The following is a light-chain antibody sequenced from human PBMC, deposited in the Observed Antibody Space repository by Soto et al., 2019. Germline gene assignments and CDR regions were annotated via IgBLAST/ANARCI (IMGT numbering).Light chain of an antibody. J-gene: IGKJ4*01. V-gene: IGKV1-39*01. Sequence: DIQMTQSLSSLSASVGDRVTITCRASQSIITYLNWYQQKSGKAPKLLIYAASSLQSGVPSRFSGSGSGTDFTLTISSMRPEDFATYYCQQSYNVPLTFGGGTKVEIK. CDR2: AAS. CDR1: QSIITY. CDR3: QQSYNVPLT.